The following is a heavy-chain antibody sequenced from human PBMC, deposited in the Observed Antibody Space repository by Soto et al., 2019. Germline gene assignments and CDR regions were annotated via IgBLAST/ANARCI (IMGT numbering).Heavy chain of an antibody. J-gene: IGHJ5*02. Sequence: GGSLRLSCAASGFTFSSYAMSWVRQAPGKGLEWVSAISGSGGSTYYADSVKGRFTISRDNSKNTLYLQMNSLRAEDTAVYYCAGSIGVLTGDNWFDPWGQGTLVTVSS. CDR1: GFTFSSYA. CDR3: AGSIGVLTGDNWFDP. V-gene: IGHV3-23*01. D-gene: IGHD3-10*01. CDR2: ISGSGGST.